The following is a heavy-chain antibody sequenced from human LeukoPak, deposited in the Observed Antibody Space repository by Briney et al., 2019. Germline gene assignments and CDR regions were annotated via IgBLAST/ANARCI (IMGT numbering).Heavy chain of an antibody. Sequence: ASVKVSCKASGYTFTGYYMHWVRQAPGQELEWMGWMNPNSGGTNYAQKFQGRVTMTRDTSISTAYMELSRLRSDDTAVYYCARDVFHYDILTGERNYFDYWGQGTLVTVSS. V-gene: IGHV1-2*02. CDR1: GYTFTGYY. J-gene: IGHJ4*02. D-gene: IGHD3-9*01. CDR3: ARDVFHYDILTGERNYFDY. CDR2: MNPNSGGT.